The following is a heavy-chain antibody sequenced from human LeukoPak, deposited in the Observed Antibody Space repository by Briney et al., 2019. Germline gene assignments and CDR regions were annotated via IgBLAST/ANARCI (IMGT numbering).Heavy chain of an antibody. D-gene: IGHD2-21*02. CDR3: ARDTALWTFDI. Sequence: SETLSLTCTVSGDSISSYYWSWIRQPAGKGLEWIGRIYTSGSTINNPSPKNTNYNPSLKSRLTMSVDRSKNQFSLKMTSVTAADTAMYYCARDTALWTFDIWGQGTMVTVSS. CDR1: GDSISSYY. J-gene: IGHJ3*02. CDR2: IYTSGSTINNPSPKNT. V-gene: IGHV4-4*07.